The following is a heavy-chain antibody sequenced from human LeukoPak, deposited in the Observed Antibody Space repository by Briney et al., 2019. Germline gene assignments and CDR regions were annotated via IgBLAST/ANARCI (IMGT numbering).Heavy chain of an antibody. CDR1: GFTFSSYS. CDR2: ISSSSSTI. V-gene: IGHV3-48*01. CDR3: ARDRDPYQLLSPLDY. J-gene: IGHJ4*02. Sequence: PGGSPRLSCAASGFTFSSYSMNWVRQAPGKGLEWVSYISSSSSTIYYADSVKGRFTISRDNAKNSLYLQMNSLRAEDTAVYYCARDRDPYQLLSPLDYWGQGTLVTVSS. D-gene: IGHD2-2*01.